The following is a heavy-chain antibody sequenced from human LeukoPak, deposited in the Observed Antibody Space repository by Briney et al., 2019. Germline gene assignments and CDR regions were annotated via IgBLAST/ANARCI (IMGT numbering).Heavy chain of an antibody. V-gene: IGHV3-48*04. J-gene: IGHJ3*02. CDR1: GFTFSSYA. Sequence: GGSLRLSCAASGFTFSSYAMNWVRRAPGKGLEWVSYISSSSSAIYYADSVKGRFTISRDNAKNSLYLQMNSLRAEDTAVYYCARSRPSSHIVVVVAASRVAFDIWGQGTMVTVSS. CDR2: ISSSSSAI. D-gene: IGHD2-15*01. CDR3: ARSRPSSHIVVVVAASRVAFDI.